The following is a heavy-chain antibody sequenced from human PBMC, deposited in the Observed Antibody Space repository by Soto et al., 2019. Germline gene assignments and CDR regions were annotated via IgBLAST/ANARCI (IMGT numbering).Heavy chain of an antibody. V-gene: IGHV3-23*01. CDR3: AKDPIGSEWELQSFDC. CDR1: GFTFSSYA. CDR2: ISGSGGST. J-gene: IGHJ4*02. Sequence: EVQLLESGGGLVQPGGSLRLSCAASGFTFSSYAMSWVRQAPGKGLEWVSAISGSGGSTYYADSVKGRFTISRDNSKNTLYLQMNRLRAEDTAVYYCAKDPIGSEWELQSFDCWGQGPLVTVSS. D-gene: IGHD1-26*01.